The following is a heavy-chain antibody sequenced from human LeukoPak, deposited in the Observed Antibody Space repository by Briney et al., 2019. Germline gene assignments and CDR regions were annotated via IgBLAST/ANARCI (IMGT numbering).Heavy chain of an antibody. J-gene: IGHJ6*03. D-gene: IGHD6-6*01. V-gene: IGHV5-51*01. Sequence: GESLEISCKGSGYSCTSYWIGWVRQRPGKGLEWMGIIYPGDSDTRYSPSFQGQVTISADKSISTAYLQWSSLKASDTAMYYCARAYSSSISTRYYYYYYMDVWGKGTTVTVSS. CDR1: GYSCTSYW. CDR3: ARAYSSSISTRYYYYYYMDV. CDR2: IYPGDSDT.